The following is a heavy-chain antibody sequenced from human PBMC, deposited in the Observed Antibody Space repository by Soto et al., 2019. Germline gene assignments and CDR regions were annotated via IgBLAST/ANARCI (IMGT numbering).Heavy chain of an antibody. J-gene: IGHJ4*02. V-gene: IGHV1-69*06. Sequence: SVKVSCKASGGTFSSYAISWVRQAPGQGLEWMGGIIPIFGTANYAQKFQGRVTITADKSTSTAYIELSSLRSEDTAVYYCASSVLRYFDWFDYWGQGTLVTVSS. CDR2: IIPIFGTA. D-gene: IGHD3-9*01. CDR1: GGTFSSYA. CDR3: ASSVLRYFDWFDY.